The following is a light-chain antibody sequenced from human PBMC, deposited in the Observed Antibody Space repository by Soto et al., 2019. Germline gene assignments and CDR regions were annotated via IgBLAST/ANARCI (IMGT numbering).Light chain of an antibody. CDR1: QGISTY. CDR2: AAS. CDR3: QQYYSYPRVT. Sequence: IQMTQSPSSLSSSVGDRVTIACRASQGISTYLAWYQQKPGKVPKLLIYAASTLQSGVPSRFSGSGSGTDFTLTISCLQSEDFATYYCQQYYSYPRVTFGQGTRLEIK. V-gene: IGKV1-8*01. J-gene: IGKJ5*01.